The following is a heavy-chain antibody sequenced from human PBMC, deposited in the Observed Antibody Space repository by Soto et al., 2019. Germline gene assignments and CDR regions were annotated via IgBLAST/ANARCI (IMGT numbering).Heavy chain of an antibody. J-gene: IGHJ6*03. CDR2: IIPILGIA. Sequence: ASVKVSCKASGGTFSSYTISWVRQAPGQGLEWMGRIIPILGIANYAQKFQGRVTLTADKSTSTAYMELSSLRSEDTAVYYWAREGPRDIVVVPAAGYYYMDVWGKGTTVTVSS. CDR1: GGTFSSYT. CDR3: AREGPRDIVVVPAAGYYYMDV. V-gene: IGHV1-69*04. D-gene: IGHD2-2*01.